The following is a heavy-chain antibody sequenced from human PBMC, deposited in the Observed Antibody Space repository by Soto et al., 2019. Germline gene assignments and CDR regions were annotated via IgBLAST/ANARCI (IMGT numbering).Heavy chain of an antibody. D-gene: IGHD1-26*01. Sequence: GGSLRLSCAAFGVTFSNYGMHWVRQAPGKGLEWVAVISFDGSNKFYGDPVKGRSTISRDNSKNTLYLQMNSLRAEDTAVYYCAKDVRVGASGGMDVWGQGTTVTVSS. CDR1: GVTFSNYG. V-gene: IGHV3-30*18. CDR2: ISFDGSNK. J-gene: IGHJ6*02. CDR3: AKDVRVGASGGMDV.